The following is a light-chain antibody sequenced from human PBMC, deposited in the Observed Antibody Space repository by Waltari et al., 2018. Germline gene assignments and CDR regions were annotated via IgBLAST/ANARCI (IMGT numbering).Light chain of an antibody. J-gene: IGKJ2*01. Sequence: DIVMTQSPDSLAVSLGERATSTCTSSQTVLYSSTNKNYLAWYQQKPGQPPKLLIYWASTRESWVPDRFSGSGSGTDFTLTVSSLQAEDVAVYYCHQYYTTPYTFGQGTKLEIK. CDR2: WAS. CDR1: QTVLYSSTNKNY. CDR3: HQYYTTPYT. V-gene: IGKV4-1*01.